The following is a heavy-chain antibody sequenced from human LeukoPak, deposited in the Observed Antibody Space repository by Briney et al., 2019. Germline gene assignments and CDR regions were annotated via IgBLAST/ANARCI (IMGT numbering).Heavy chain of an antibody. CDR1: GFTFSSYG. D-gene: IGHD3-22*01. J-gene: IGHJ6*02. CDR3: ARDAHYYDSRAYYYYGMDV. Sequence: GGSLRLSCAASGFTFSSYGMHWVRQAPGKGLEWVAVIWYDGSNKYYADSVKGRFTISRDNSKNTLYLQMNSLRAEDTAVYYCARDAHYYDSRAYYYYGMDVWGQGTTVTVSS. CDR2: IWYDGSNK. V-gene: IGHV3-33*01.